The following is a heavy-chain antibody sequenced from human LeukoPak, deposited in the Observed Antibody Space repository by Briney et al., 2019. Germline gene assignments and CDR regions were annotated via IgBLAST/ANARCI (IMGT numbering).Heavy chain of an antibody. Sequence: ASVKVSCKASGYTFTRYGMTWVRQAPGQGLEWMGWISAYNGNTNYAQKFQGRLTVTTDTSTNTAYMELRSLRPDDTAVYYCARDFFHGHCSGLTCFLLDSWGQGSLVTVSS. J-gene: IGHJ4*02. V-gene: IGHV1-18*01. CDR2: ISAYNGNT. D-gene: IGHD2-15*01. CDR3: ARDFFHGHCSGLTCFLLDS. CDR1: GYTFTRYG.